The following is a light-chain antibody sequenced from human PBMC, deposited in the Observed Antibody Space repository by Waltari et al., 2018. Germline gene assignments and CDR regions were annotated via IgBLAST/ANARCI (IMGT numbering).Light chain of an antibody. CDR3: QTGGFGIWV. CDR2: VNSEGSH. V-gene: IGLV4-69*01. Sequence: QLMLTQSPSASASLGASVKLTCTLSSGHSSYAIAWHQQQPEKGPRYLMKVNSEGSHIKGDGIPGRFSGSSSGAERYLTISSLQSEDEADYYCQTGGFGIWVFGGGTKLTVL. J-gene: IGLJ3*02. CDR1: SGHSSYA.